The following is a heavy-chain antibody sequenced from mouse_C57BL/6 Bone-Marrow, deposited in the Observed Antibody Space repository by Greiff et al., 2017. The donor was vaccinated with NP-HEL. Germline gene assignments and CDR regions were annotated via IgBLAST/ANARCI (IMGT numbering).Heavy chain of an antibody. CDR1: GYTFTDYY. D-gene: IGHD1-3*01. CDR2: INPNNGGT. Sequence: EVQLQQSGPELVKPGASVKISCKASGYTFTDYYMNWVKQSHGKSLEWIGDINPNNGGTSYNQKFKGKATLTVDKSSSTAYMELRSLTSEDSAVYYGARRGITPNDYWGQGTTLTVSS. J-gene: IGHJ2*01. V-gene: IGHV1-26*01. CDR3: ARRGITPNDY.